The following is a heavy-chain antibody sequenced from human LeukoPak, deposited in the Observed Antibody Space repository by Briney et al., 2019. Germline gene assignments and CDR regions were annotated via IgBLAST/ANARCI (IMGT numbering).Heavy chain of an antibody. Sequence: ASVKVSCKASGGTFSSYAISWVRQAPGQGLEWMGWISAYNGNTNYAQKLQGRVTMTTDTSTSTAYMELRSLRSDDTAVYYCARDRVGATPFDYWGQGTLVTVSS. V-gene: IGHV1-18*01. D-gene: IGHD1-26*01. CDR1: GGTFSSYA. CDR2: ISAYNGNT. J-gene: IGHJ4*02. CDR3: ARDRVGATPFDY.